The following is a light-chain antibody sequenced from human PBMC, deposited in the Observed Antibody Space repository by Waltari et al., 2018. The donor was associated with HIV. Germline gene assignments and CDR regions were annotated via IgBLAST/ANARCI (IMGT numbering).Light chain of an antibody. CDR2: RDN. CDR3: AAWDDSLSGFYV. Sequence: QSVLTQPPSASATPGQRVTISCSGSTSNIGTNYVFWYQQLPGTAPKLLIFRDNERPSGVPDQFSGSRSGTSASLVISGLRSEDEAEYYCAAWDDSLSGFYVFGSGTRVTVL. V-gene: IGLV1-47*01. CDR1: TSNIGTNY. J-gene: IGLJ1*01.